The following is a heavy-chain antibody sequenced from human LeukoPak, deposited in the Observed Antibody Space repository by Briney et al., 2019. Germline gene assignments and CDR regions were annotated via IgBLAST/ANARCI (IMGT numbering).Heavy chain of an antibody. D-gene: IGHD3-10*01. Sequence: NSSETLSLTCTVSGDSVNSGSYYWSWIRQPPGKGLEWIGNIYYTGSTNYTPSLRSRVTIPLDTSKNQFSLKLSSVTAADTAVYYCASGDFDNWGQGTLVTVSS. CDR2: IYYTGST. CDR1: GDSVNSGSYY. J-gene: IGHJ4*02. V-gene: IGHV4-61*01. CDR3: ASGDFDN.